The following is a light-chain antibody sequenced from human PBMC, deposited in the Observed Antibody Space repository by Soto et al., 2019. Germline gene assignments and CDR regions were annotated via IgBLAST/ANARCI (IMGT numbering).Light chain of an antibody. V-gene: IGKV3-20*01. CDR3: QQYGSSPSGLT. Sequence: EIVLTQSPATLSLSPGERATLSCRASQSVISCLAWYQQKPGQAPRLLIYDASNRATGIPARFSGSGSGTDFTLTISRLELEDFAVYYCQQYGSSPSGLTFGGGTKVDIK. CDR1: QSVISC. CDR2: DAS. J-gene: IGKJ4*01.